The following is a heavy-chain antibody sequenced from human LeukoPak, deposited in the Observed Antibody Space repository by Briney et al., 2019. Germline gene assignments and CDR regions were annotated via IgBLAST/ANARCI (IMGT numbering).Heavy chain of an antibody. V-gene: IGHV1-69*04. CDR2: IIPILGIA. Sequence: SVKVSCKASGGTFSSYAISWVRQAPGQGLEWMGRIIPILGIANYAQKFQGRVTMTRDTSTSTVYMELSSLRSEDTAVYYCASDAPKGYWGQGTLVTVSS. CDR3: ASDAPKGY. CDR1: GGTFSSYA. J-gene: IGHJ4*02.